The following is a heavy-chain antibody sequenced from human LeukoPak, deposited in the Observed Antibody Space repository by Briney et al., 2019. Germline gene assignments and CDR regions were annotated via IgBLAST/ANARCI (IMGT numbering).Heavy chain of an antibody. V-gene: IGHV1-24*01. D-gene: IGHD1-26*01. Sequence: ASVKVSYKVSGYSFSELSIHWVRQAPGKGLEWMGGFHPEEDKIVHPQKFQGRVTMTEDTSTDTAYMELSSLRSEDTAVYYCAIFGGNPLNWFSPWGQGTLVIVSS. J-gene: IGHJ5*02. CDR2: FHPEEDKI. CDR1: GYSFSELS. CDR3: AIFGGNPLNWFSP.